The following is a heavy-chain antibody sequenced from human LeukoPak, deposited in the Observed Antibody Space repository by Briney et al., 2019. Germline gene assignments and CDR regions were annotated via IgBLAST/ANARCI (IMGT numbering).Heavy chain of an antibody. CDR3: ARAVGYFDWLPLFDY. V-gene: IGHV4-38-2*02. D-gene: IGHD3-9*01. CDR1: GYSISSGFY. J-gene: IGHJ4*02. Sequence: SETLSLTCTVSGYSISSGFYWGWIRQPPGKGLEWIGNIYHSGITYYNPPLKSRVTISVATSKNQFSLKLSSVTAADTAVYYCARAVGYFDWLPLFDYWGQGTLVTASS. CDR2: IYHSGIT.